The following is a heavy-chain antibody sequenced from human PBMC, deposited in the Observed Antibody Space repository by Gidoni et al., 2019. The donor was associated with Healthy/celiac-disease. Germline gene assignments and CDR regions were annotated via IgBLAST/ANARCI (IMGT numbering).Heavy chain of an antibody. CDR3: AKDIHGTDSGWTYFDY. CDR1: GFTFDDYA. D-gene: IGHD6-19*01. CDR2: ISWNSGSI. V-gene: IGHV3-9*01. Sequence: EVQLVESGGGLVQPGRSLRLSCAASGFTFDDYAMHWVRQAPGKGLEWVSGISWNSGSIGYADSVKGRFTISRDNAKNSLYLQMNSLRAEDTALYYCAKDIHGTDSGWTYFDYWGQGTLVTVSS. J-gene: IGHJ4*02.